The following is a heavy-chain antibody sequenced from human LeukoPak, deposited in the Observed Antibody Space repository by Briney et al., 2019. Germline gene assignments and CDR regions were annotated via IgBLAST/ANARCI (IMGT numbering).Heavy chain of an antibody. CDR2: IYYSGST. V-gene: IGHV4-39*07. Sequence: SETLSLTCTVSGGSISSSSYYWGWIRQPPGKGLEWIGSIYYSGSTYYNPSLKSRVTISVDTSKNQFSLKLSSVTAADTAVYYCARISAMIVVVREYYFDYWGQGTLVTVSS. CDR3: ARISAMIVVVREYYFDY. CDR1: GGSISSSSYY. D-gene: IGHD3-22*01. J-gene: IGHJ4*02.